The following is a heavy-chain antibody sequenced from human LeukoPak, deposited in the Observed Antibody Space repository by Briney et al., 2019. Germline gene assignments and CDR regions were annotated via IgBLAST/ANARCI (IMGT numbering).Heavy chain of an antibody. CDR1: GGSISSSSYY. CDR3: AASVWFGELDSP. D-gene: IGHD3-10*01. Sequence: PSETLSLTCTVSGGSISSSSYYWGWIRQPPGKGLECIGSIYYSGSTYYNPSLKSRVTISVDTSKNQFSLKLSSVTAADTAVYHCAASVWFGELDSPWGQGTLVTVSS. CDR2: IYYSGST. J-gene: IGHJ5*02. V-gene: IGHV4-39*01.